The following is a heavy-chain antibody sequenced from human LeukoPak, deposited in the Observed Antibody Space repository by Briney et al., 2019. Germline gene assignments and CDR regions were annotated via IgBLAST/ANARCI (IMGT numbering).Heavy chain of an antibody. CDR1: GFTFSSYG. V-gene: IGHV3-30*18. CDR3: AKDRGSSGYAFDI. D-gene: IGHD3-22*01. CDR2: ISYDGSNK. J-gene: IGHJ3*02. Sequence: PGGPLRLSCAASGFTFSSYGMHWVRQAPGKGLEWVAVISYDGSNKYYADSVKGRFTISRDNSKNTLYLQMNSLRAEDTAVYYCAKDRGSSGYAFDIWGQGTMVTVSS.